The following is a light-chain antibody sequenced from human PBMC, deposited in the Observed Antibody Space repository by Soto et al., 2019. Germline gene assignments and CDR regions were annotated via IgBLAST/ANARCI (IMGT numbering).Light chain of an antibody. Sequence: QSVLTQPASVSGSPGQSITISCTGTSSDVGGYDYVSWYQQYPGKVPKLIIYEVTNRPSGVSSRFSGSKSGNTASLTISGLQAEDEADYYCSSYTRSSTFYVFGSGTQLTVL. V-gene: IGLV2-14*01. CDR2: EVT. CDR3: SSYTRSSTFYV. J-gene: IGLJ1*01. CDR1: SSDVGGYDY.